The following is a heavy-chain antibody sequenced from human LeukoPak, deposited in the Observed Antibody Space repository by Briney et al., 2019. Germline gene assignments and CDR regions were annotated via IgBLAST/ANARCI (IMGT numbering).Heavy chain of an antibody. CDR2: IYPRDGST. J-gene: IGHJ4*02. V-gene: IGHV1-46*01. Sequence: GPSVKVSCKASGYTFTSNYIHWVRQAPGQGLEWMGMIYPRDGSTSYAQKFQGRVTVTRDKSTSTVHMELSGLRSEDTAVYYCARDQEGFDYWGQGPLVTVSS. CDR1: GYTFTSNY. CDR3: ARDQEGFDY.